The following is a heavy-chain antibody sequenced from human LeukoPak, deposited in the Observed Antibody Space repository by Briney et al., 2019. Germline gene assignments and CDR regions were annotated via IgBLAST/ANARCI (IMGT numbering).Heavy chain of an antibody. CDR3: ARAPRYSSSWPFDY. Sequence: SETLSLTCAVYGGSFSGYYWGWIRQPPGKGLEWIGEINHSGSTNYNPSLKSRVTISVDTSKNQFSLKLSSVTAADTAVYYCARAPRYSSSWPFDYWGQGTLVTVSS. CDR1: GGSFSGYY. CDR2: INHSGST. V-gene: IGHV4-34*01. J-gene: IGHJ4*02. D-gene: IGHD6-13*01.